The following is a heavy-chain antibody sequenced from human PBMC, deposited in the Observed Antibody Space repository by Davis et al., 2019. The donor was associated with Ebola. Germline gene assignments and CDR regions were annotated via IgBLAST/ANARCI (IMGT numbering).Heavy chain of an antibody. Sequence: GESLKISCAASGFTFSGSAMHWVRQASGKGLEWVGRIRSKANSYATAYAASVKGRFTISRDDSKNTAYLQMNSLKTEDTAVYYCATGVKSDGAFDYWGQGTLVTVSS. D-gene: IGHD4-17*01. CDR2: IRSKANSYAT. J-gene: IGHJ4*02. CDR1: GFTFSGSA. CDR3: ATGVKSDGAFDY. V-gene: IGHV3-73*01.